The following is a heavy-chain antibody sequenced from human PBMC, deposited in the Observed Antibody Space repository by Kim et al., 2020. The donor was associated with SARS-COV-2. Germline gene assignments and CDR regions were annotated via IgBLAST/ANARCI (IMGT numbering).Heavy chain of an antibody. CDR2: IIVYNDNT. CDR3: ARGGMGHTYGTPDS. J-gene: IGHJ4*02. Sequence: ASVKVSCTTSGFTFTNYAINWVRQAPGQGLEWMGWIIVYNDNTNYAPKFQGRVTMTTDTSSSTAYLDLRSLTSADTAVYYCARGGMGHTYGTPDSWGQGSLVTVSS. D-gene: IGHD5-18*01. CDR1: GFTFTNYA. V-gene: IGHV1-18*01.